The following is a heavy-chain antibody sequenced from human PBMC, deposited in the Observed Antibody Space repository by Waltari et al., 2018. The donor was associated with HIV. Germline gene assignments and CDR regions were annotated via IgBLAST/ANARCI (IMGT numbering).Heavy chain of an antibody. Sequence: QLQLQEAVPGLVKPSETLSLTCTVSGGAISSINYYWGWIRQPPGTGLAWVGSSYSSGTHTHPPSLKILRLLSADTPTHDASLNLRSVAPARTAVYNCATHDGSSSIWYVNFDYSYGMDVWGQGTTVTVSS. CDR3: ATHDGSSSIWYVNFDYSYGMDV. CDR1: GGAISSINYY. CDR2: SYSSGTH. J-gene: IGHJ6*02. V-gene: IGHV4-39*01. D-gene: IGHD6-13*01.